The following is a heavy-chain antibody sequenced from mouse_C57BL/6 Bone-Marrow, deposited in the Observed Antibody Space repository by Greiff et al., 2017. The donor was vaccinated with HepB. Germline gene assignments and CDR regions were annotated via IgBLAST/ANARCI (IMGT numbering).Heavy chain of an antibody. V-gene: IGHV5-9-1*02. Sequence: EVMLVESGEGLVKPGGSLKFSCAASGFTFSSYAMSWVRQTPEKMLEWVAYISSGGDYIYYADTVKGRFTICRDNTRNTLYLQMSSLKSGNTAMYYCTRHYYGSRYYFDYWGQGTTLTVAS. CDR2: ISSGGDYI. CDR1: GFTFSSYA. CDR3: TRHYYGSRYYFDY. J-gene: IGHJ2*01. D-gene: IGHD1-1*01.